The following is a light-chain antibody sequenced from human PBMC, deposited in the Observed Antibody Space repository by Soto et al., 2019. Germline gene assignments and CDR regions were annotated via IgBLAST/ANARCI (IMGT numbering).Light chain of an antibody. CDR3: VHSVQGSWT. CDR2: KVS. CDR1: HSLVFSDGYTY. Sequence: DVVMTQSPLALPVTLAQPASISCRSSHSLVFSDGYTYLNWFQQRPGQSPRRLFYKVSSRGSGVPGGVSGSGVGTDFTLKISRVEADDVGVYYCVHSVQGSWTCGLGTTVEVK. V-gene: IGKV2-30*01. J-gene: IGKJ1*01.